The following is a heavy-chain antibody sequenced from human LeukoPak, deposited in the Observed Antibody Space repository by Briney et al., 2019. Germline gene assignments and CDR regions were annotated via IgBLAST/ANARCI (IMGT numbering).Heavy chain of an antibody. J-gene: IGHJ5*02. Sequence: SETLSLTCAVSGGSISSSSSICWTWVRQPPGKGLEWIGEIYHSGATNYNPSLKSRVTMLLDKSKNQFSLTLSSVTAADTAVYYCARSYSSAWYQSTWGQGTLVTVSS. D-gene: IGHD6-19*01. CDR3: ARSYSSAWYQST. CDR2: IYHSGAT. CDR1: GGSISSSSSIC. V-gene: IGHV4-4*02.